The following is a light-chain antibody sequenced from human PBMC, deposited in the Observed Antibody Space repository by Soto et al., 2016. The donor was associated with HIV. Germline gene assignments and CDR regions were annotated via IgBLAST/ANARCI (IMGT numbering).Light chain of an antibody. CDR1: QDIVDW. CDR2: RAS. J-gene: IGKJ4*01. CDR3: QQYDTILLT. Sequence: DIQMTQSPSSLSASIGDRVTITCRASQDIVDWLAWYQQEPGKTPNLLIYRASTLKSGVPSRFSGTGSGTEFTLTISSLQPADFATYYCQQYDTILLTFGEGPRWR. V-gene: IGKV1-5*03.